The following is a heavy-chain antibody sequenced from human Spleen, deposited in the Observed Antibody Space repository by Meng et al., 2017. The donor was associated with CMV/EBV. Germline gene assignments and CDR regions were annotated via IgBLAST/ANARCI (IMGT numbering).Heavy chain of an antibody. J-gene: IGHJ4*02. CDR2: INWNGGST. V-gene: IGHV3-20*04. CDR1: GFTFSDYY. CDR3: ARLPRANCGGDCYFDY. D-gene: IGHD2-21*01. Sequence: GESLKISCAASGFTFSDYYMSWVRQAPGKGLEWVSGINWNGGSTGYADSVKGRFTISRDNAKNSLYLQMNSLRAEDTALYYCARLPRANCGGDCYFDYWGQGTLVTVSS.